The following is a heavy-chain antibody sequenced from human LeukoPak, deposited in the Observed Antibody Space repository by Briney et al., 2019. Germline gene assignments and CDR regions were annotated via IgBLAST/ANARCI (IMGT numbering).Heavy chain of an antibody. D-gene: IGHD2-2*01. CDR3: GRGGYDMYD. Sequence: ETLSLTCTVSGGSISSSTHYWGWIRQPPGKGLEWVSTINRDGPTFHADSVRGRFTISRDNSRNTLYLQMNSLRAEDTAVYYCGRGGYDMYDWGQGTTVSVSS. J-gene: IGHJ6*02. CDR2: INRDGPT. CDR1: GGSISSSTHY. V-gene: IGHV3-66*01.